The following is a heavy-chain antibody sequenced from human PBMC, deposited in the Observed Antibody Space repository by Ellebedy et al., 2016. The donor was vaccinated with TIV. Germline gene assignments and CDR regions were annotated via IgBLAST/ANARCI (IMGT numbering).Heavy chain of an antibody. CDR3: ARGWDAFDV. J-gene: IGHJ3*01. V-gene: IGHV1-3*01. Sequence: ASVKVSCXASAYTFTTFGLHWVRQAPGQRLEWMGWINPGNGNAKSSQKFQGRLTITRDTSVSVAYMELSSLTSDDTAVYYCARGWDAFDVWGQGTVVTVSA. CDR1: AYTFTTFG. CDR2: INPGNGNA.